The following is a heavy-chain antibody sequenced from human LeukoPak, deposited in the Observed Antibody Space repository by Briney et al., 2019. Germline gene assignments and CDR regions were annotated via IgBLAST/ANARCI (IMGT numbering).Heavy chain of an antibody. CDR1: GGSLSGNY. Sequence: SETLSLTCAVHGGSLSGNYWSWIRQPPGKGLQWIGQGIHDGVTTYNPSLKSRVTISVDTPRNQVSLKVTSLTAADTAVYYCARGLNILDYWGQGTLVTVSS. V-gene: IGHV4-34*01. CDR3: ARGLNILDY. J-gene: IGHJ4*02. CDR2: GIHDGVT.